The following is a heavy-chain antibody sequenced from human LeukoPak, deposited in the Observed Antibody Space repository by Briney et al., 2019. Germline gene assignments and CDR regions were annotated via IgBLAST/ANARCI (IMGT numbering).Heavy chain of an antibody. V-gene: IGHV5-51*01. CDR1: GYSFTSYW. CDR2: IYPGDSDT. J-gene: IGHJ5*02. CDR3: ARSAGSNWLGP. Sequence: GESLKISCKGSGYSFTSYWIAWVRQMPGKGLDWMGIIYPGDSDTRYSPSFQGQVTISADKSIDTAYLQWSSLKASDTALYYCARSAGSNWLGPWGQGTQVTVSS.